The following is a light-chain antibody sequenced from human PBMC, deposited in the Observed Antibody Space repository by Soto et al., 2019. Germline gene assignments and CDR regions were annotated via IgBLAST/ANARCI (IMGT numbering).Light chain of an antibody. V-gene: IGKV1-33*01. CDR3: QQYDDPLT. J-gene: IGKJ4*01. CDR2: DAS. CDR1: RDIADS. Sequence: DTQMTQSPSSLSASVGDTVTITCQASRDIADSLNWYQQRAGQAPKLLIYDASNLQSGVPARFSGSGTGTSFILTISSLQPEDFATYYCQQYDDPLTFGGGTKVEIK.